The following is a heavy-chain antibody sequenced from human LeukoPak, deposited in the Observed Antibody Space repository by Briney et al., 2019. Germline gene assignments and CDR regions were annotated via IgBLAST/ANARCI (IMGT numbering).Heavy chain of an antibody. CDR2: IYYSGNT. D-gene: IGHD3-3*01. V-gene: IGHV4-31*03. Sequence: SETLSLTCTVSGGSISSGGYYWNWIRQHPGKGLEWIGYIYYSGNTYYNPSLKSRLTISVDTSKNQFSLKLSSVTAADTAVCYCARAEFPIFGVVTPYYFDYWGQGTLVTVSS. CDR1: GGSISSGGYY. CDR3: ARAEFPIFGVVTPYYFDY. J-gene: IGHJ4*02.